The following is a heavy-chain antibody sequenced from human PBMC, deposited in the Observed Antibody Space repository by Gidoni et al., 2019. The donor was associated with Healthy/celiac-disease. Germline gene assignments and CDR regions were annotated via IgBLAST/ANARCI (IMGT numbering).Heavy chain of an antibody. CDR1: GGSFSGYY. J-gene: IGHJ2*01. CDR3: ARTTVEQWLVRYWYFDL. Sequence: QVQLPQWGAGLLQPSEPLSLTCAVYGGSFSGYYWSWIRQPPGKGLEWIGEINHSGSTNYNPSLKSRGTISVDTAKNQFSLKLSSVTAADTAVYYCARTTVEQWLVRYWYFDLWGRGTLVTVSS. D-gene: IGHD6-19*01. V-gene: IGHV4-34*01. CDR2: INHSGST.